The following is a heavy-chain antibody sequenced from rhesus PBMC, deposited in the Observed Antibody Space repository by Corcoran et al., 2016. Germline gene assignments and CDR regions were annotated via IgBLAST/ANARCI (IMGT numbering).Heavy chain of an antibody. V-gene: IGHV4S11*01. Sequence: QVQLQESGPGLVKPLETLSLTCAVSGGSISSNYWNWIRQAPGRGLEWIGYIYGSGSSTNYNPSLKSRVTLSVDTSKNPLSLKLRSVTAADTAVYYCATLQGGTYDYWGQGVLVTVSS. CDR1: GGSISSNY. D-gene: IGHD6-25*01. CDR3: ATLQGGTYDY. CDR2: IYGSGSST. J-gene: IGHJ4*01.